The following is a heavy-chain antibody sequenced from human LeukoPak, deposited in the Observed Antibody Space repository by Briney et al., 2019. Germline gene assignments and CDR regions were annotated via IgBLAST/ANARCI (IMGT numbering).Heavy chain of an antibody. Sequence: GGSLRLSCEASGFTFNSFGMSWVRQAPGKGREWVSAIGGSGATTYCAGSVKGRLTISRDNYKNTLYLQMNSLRADDTAVYYCAKRHGPTYGDCDYWGQGTLVTVSS. J-gene: IGHJ4*02. CDR1: GFTFNSFG. CDR2: IGGSGATT. V-gene: IGHV3-23*01. CDR3: AKRHGPTYGDCDY. D-gene: IGHD4-17*01.